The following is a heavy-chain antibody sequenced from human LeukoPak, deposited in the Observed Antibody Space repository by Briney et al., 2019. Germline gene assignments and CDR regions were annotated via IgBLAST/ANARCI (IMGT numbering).Heavy chain of an antibody. V-gene: IGHV5-51*01. D-gene: IGHD3-10*01. CDR2: IYPPDSDT. CDR3: ARRITIVRGSYYLDY. CDR1: GYSFTNYW. J-gene: IGHJ4*02. Sequence: GESLKISCKGSGYSFTNYWIGWVRQMPGKGLEWMGIIYPPDSDTRYSPSFRGQVTISADKSISTAYLQWSSLKASDTAMYYCARRITIVRGSYYLDYWGQGTLVTVSS.